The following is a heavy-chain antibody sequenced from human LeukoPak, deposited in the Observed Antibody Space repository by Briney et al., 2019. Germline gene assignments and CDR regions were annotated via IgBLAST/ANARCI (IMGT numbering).Heavy chain of an antibody. D-gene: IGHD6-13*01. CDR3: AKDFSVLIAAAGTVDY. CDR1: GFTFSSYA. V-gene: IGHV3-23*01. Sequence: GGSLRLSCAASGFTFSSYAMSWVRQAPGKGLEWVSAISGSGGSTYYADSVKGRFTISRDNSKDTLYLQMNSLRAEDTAVYYCAKDFSVLIAAAGTVDYWGQGTLVTVSS. CDR2: ISGSGGST. J-gene: IGHJ4*02.